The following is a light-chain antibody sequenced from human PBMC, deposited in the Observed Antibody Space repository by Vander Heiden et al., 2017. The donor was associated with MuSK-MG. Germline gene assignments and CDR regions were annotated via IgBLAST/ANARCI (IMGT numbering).Light chain of an antibody. Sequence: EIVLTQSPGTLSVSPGERATLSCRASQSGVSSYLAWYQQKPGQAPRLLIYGASNRADGIPDRFSGSDSGTDFTLTSSRREPEDFAVYYGQQDGSSPTFGQGTKVEIK. V-gene: IGKV3-20*01. CDR2: GAS. CDR1: QSGVSSY. J-gene: IGKJ1*01. CDR3: QQDGSSPT.